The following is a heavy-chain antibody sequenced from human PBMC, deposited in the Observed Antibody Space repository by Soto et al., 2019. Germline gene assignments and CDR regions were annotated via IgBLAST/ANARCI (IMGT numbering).Heavy chain of an antibody. D-gene: IGHD6-19*01. V-gene: IGHV1-18*01. Sequence: ASVKVSCKASGYTFTSYGISWVRQAPGQGLEWMGWISAYNGNTNYAQKLQGRATMTTDTSTSTAYMELRSLRSDDTAVYYCATLADSSGWSGGYYYYGMDVWGQGTTVTVSS. J-gene: IGHJ6*02. CDR1: GYTFTSYG. CDR2: ISAYNGNT. CDR3: ATLADSSGWSGGYYYYGMDV.